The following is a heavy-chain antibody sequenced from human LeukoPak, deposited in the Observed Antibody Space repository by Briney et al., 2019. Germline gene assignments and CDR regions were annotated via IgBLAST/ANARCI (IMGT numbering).Heavy chain of an antibody. D-gene: IGHD3-10*01. V-gene: IGHV4-30-4*08. CDR2: IHYSGST. Sequence: PSETLSLTCTVSGASVSRGDFYWSWVRQPPGKGLEWIGNIHYSGSTYYNSSLKSRLTISLDTSNNEFSLKLTSVTAADTAVYYCARLSPYKGNNWFDPWGQGTLVTVSS. CDR1: GASVSRGDFY. CDR3: ARLSPYKGNNWFDP. J-gene: IGHJ5*02.